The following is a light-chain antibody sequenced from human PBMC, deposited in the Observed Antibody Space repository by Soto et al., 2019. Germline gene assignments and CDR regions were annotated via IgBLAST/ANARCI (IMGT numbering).Light chain of an antibody. Sequence: DIQMTQSPSSLSASVKDRVIITCRASQSIGSYVNWYQQKPGKAPKLLIYGASNLQTGVPSRFSGSGSGTEFTLTISGLQPEDCATYSCQHFYSTPPTFGQGTKVDIK. V-gene: IGKV1-39*01. CDR3: QHFYSTPPT. CDR2: GAS. CDR1: QSIGSY. J-gene: IGKJ1*01.